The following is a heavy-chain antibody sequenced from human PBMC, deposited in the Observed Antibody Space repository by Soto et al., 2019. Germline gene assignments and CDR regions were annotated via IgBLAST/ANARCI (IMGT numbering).Heavy chain of an antibody. CDR2: IYYSGST. J-gene: IGHJ4*02. CDR1: GGSISSGGYY. V-gene: IGHV4-31*03. D-gene: IGHD3-3*01. CDR3: ARAHYDFWSGYLLYFDY. Sequence: SATLSLTCTVSGGSISSGGYYWSWIRQHPGKGLEWIGYIYYSGSTYYNPSLKSRVTISVDTSKNQFSLKLSSVTAADTAVYYCARAHYDFWSGYLLYFDYWGQGTLVTVSS.